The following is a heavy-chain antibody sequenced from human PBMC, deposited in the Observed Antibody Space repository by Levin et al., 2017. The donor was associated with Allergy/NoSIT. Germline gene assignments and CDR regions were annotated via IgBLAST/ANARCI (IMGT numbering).Heavy chain of an antibody. V-gene: IGHV3-72*01. CDR2: IRLKANGYTT. Sequence: LSLTCAAYGFTFSDHYMDWVRQAPGKGLEWIGRIRLKANGYTTEYAASMKDRFTISRDDSRNLLFLQMSSLKTEDTAAYYCDRVLRYESSGYSFDFWCQGTTVSVSS. CDR1: GFTFSDHY. D-gene: IGHD3-22*01. CDR3: DRVLRYESSGYSFDF. J-gene: IGHJ4*02.